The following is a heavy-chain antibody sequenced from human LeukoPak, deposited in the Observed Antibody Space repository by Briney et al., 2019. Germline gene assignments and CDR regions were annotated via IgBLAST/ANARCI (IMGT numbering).Heavy chain of an antibody. V-gene: IGHV1-18*01. CDR3: ARDGYCSSTSCYYLDYYYYMDV. J-gene: IGHJ6*03. CDR2: IGAYNGNT. D-gene: IGHD2-2*01. CDR1: GYTFTSYG. Sequence: ASVKVSCKASGYTFTSYGISWVRQAPGQGLEWMGWIGAYNGNTNYAQKLQGRVTMTTDTSTSTAYMELRSLRSDDTAVYYCARDGYCSSTSCYYLDYYYYMDVWGKGTTVTVSS.